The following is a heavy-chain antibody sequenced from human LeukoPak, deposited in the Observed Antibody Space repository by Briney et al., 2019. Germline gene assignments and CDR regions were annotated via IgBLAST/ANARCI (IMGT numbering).Heavy chain of an antibody. CDR3: AREVSGTYYYGSGSYQIDY. V-gene: IGHV4-34*01. CDR2: INHSGST. Sequence: ASETLSLTCAVYGGSFSGYYWSWIRQPPGKGLEWIGVINHSGSTNYNPSLKSRVTISVDTSKNQFSLKLSSVTAADTAVYYCAREVSGTYYYGSGSYQIDYWGQGTLVTVSS. CDR1: GGSFSGYY. J-gene: IGHJ4*02. D-gene: IGHD3-10*01.